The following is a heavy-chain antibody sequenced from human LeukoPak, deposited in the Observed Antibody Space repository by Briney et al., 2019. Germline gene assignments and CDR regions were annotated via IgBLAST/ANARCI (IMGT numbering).Heavy chain of an antibody. CDR1: GGSISSYY. V-gene: IGHV4-4*07. J-gene: IGHJ4*02. Sequence: PSETLSLTRTVSGGSISSYYSSWIRRPAGKGLEWIGRIYTSGSTNYNPSLKSRVTISVDKSKNQFSLKLSSVTAADTAVYYCARDGVIAVAGSRGGHYFDYWGEGTLVTVSS. CDR3: ARDGVIAVAGSRGGHYFDY. CDR2: IYTSGST. D-gene: IGHD6-19*01.